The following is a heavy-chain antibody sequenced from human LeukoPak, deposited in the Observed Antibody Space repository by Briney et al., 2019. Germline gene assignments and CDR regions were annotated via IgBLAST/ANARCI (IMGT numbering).Heavy chain of an antibody. D-gene: IGHD5-18*01. CDR2: IRYDGSNK. CDR1: GFTFSSYG. CDR3: AKEGGYSYGYGTAHHLDY. J-gene: IGHJ4*02. V-gene: IGHV3-30*02. Sequence: GGSLSLSCAASGFTFSSYGMHWVRQAPGKGLEWVAFIRYDGSNKYYADSVKGRFTISRDNSKNTLYLQMNSLRAEDTAVYYCAKEGGYSYGYGTAHHLDYWGQGTLVTDSS.